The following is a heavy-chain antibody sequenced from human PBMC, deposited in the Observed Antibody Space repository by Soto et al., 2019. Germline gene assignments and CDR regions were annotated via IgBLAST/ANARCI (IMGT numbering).Heavy chain of an antibody. CDR1: GGSISSGGYY. V-gene: IGHV4-31*03. Sequence: QVQLQESGPGLVKPSQTLSLTCTVSGGSISSGGYYWSWIRQHPGKGLEWIGYIYYSWSTYYNPSLKSRVTISVDTSKNQSSLKLSSVTAADTAVYYCARDRGVCSSTSCYPGGMDVWGQGTTVTVSS. J-gene: IGHJ6*02. CDR3: ARDRGVCSSTSCYPGGMDV. CDR2: IYYSWST. D-gene: IGHD2-2*01.